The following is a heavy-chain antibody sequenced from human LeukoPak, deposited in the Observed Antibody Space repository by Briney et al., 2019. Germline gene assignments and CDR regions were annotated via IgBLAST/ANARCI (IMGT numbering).Heavy chain of an antibody. J-gene: IGHJ4*02. Sequence: SETLSLTCSVSGNSISSGHYWGWIRQTPGKGLEWIGSIYLSGTTYYNPSLKCRVTISVETSKNQFSLKLSSVTAADTAVYFCARIFILSGFSSYFDHWGQGTLVTVSS. CDR1: GNSISSGHY. CDR3: ARIFILSGFSSYFDH. D-gene: IGHD3-9*01. V-gene: IGHV4-38-2*02. CDR2: IYLSGTT.